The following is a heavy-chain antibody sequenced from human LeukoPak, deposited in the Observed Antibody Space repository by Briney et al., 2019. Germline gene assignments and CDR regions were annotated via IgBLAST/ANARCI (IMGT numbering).Heavy chain of an antibody. CDR3: AMGITMSY. CDR2: IYYSGST. CDR1: GGSISSSSYY. J-gene: IGHJ4*02. Sequence: SETLSLTCTVSGGSISSSSYYWGWIRQPPGKGLEWIGSIYYSGSTNYNPSLKSRLTISVDTAKNQFSLKLSSVTAADTAVHYCAMGITMSYWGQGTLVTVSS. V-gene: IGHV4-39*07. D-gene: IGHD3-22*01.